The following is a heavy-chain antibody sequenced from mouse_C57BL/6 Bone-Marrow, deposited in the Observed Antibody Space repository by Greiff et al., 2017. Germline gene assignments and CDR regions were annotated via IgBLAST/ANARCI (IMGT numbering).Heavy chain of an antibody. CDR3: ARHEVDYYGSSYGYFDV. D-gene: IGHD1-1*01. Sequence: QVQLQQSGAELVKPGASVKLSCKASGYTFTEYTIHWVKQRSGQGLEWIGWFYPGSGSIKYNEKFKDKATLTADKSSSTVYMELSRLTSEDSAVYFCARHEVDYYGSSYGYFDVWGTGTTVTVSS. CDR1: GYTFTEYT. J-gene: IGHJ1*03. CDR2: FYPGSGSI. V-gene: IGHV1-62-2*01.